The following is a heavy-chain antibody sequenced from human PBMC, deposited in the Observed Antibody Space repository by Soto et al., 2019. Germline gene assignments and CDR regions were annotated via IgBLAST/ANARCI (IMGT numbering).Heavy chain of an antibody. CDR2: IIPIFGAA. CDR3: ARGYSSSWYG. J-gene: IGHJ4*02. D-gene: IGHD6-13*01. CDR1: GGTFSSYA. Sequence: RASVKVSCKASGGTFSSYAISWVRQAPGQGLEWMGGIIPIFGAANYAQKFQGRVTITADESTSTAYMELSSLRSEDTAVYYCARGYSSSWYGWGQGTLVTVSS. V-gene: IGHV1-69*13.